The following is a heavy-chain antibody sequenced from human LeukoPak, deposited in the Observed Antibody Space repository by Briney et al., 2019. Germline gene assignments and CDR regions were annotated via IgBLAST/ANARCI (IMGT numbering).Heavy chain of an antibody. J-gene: IGHJ3*02. CDR1: GGSFSGYY. D-gene: IGHD3-22*01. V-gene: IGHV4-34*01. Sequence: SETLSLTCAVYGGSFSGYYWSWIRQPPGKGLEWIGEINHSGSTNCNPSLKSRVTISVDTSKNQFSLKLSSVTAADTAVYYCALVVSADDAFDIWGQGTMVTVSS. CDR2: INHSGST. CDR3: ALVVSADDAFDI.